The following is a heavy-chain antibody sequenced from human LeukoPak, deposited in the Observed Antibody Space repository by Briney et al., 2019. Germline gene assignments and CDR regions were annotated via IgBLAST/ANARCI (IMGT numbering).Heavy chain of an antibody. CDR3: ARLPYCSSTSCYGPYYYYGMDV. D-gene: IGHD2-2*01. J-gene: IGHJ6*02. Sequence: GESLKISCKGSGYSFTSYWIGWVRQMPGKGLEWMGIIYPGDSDTRYSPSFQGQVTISADKSISTAYLLWSSLKASDTAMYYCARLPYCSSTSCYGPYYYYGMDVWGQGTTVTVSS. CDR2: IYPGDSDT. CDR1: GYSFTSYW. V-gene: IGHV5-51*01.